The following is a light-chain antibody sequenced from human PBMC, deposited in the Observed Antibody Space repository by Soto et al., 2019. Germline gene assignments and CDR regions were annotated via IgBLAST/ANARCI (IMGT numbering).Light chain of an antibody. CDR3: QQRSIWPWT. Sequence: EIVLTQSPGTLSLSPGQRATLSCRASQSLSSSFLAWYQQKPGQAPRLLIYGASSRAAGVPDRFSGSWSGTDFTLTISSLEPEDFAVYYCQQRSIWPWTFGQGTKVDIK. CDR2: GAS. J-gene: IGKJ1*01. V-gene: IGKV3D-20*02. CDR1: QSLSSSF.